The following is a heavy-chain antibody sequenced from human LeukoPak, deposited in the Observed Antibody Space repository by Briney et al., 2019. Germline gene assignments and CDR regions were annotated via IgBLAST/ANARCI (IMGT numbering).Heavy chain of an antibody. CDR3: ARVGRALGAFDI. J-gene: IGHJ3*02. CDR1: GYTFTGYY. D-gene: IGHD3-10*01. V-gene: IGHV1-2*06. CDR2: INPNSGGT. Sequence: ASVKVSCKASGYTFTGYYMHWVRQAPGQGLEWMGRINPNSGGTNYAQKFQGRVTMTRDTSISTAYMELSRLRSDDTAVYYYARVGRALGAFDIWGQGTMVTVSS.